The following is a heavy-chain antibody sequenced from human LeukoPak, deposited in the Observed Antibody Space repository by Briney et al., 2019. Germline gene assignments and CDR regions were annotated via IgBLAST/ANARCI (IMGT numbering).Heavy chain of an antibody. Sequence: GGSLRLSCAASGFTVSSNYMSWVRQAPGKGLEWVSAISGSGGSTYYADSVKGRFTISRDNSKNTLYLQMNSLRAEDTAVYYCAKDDFWRQIYYWGQGTLVTVSS. J-gene: IGHJ4*02. CDR2: ISGSGGST. D-gene: IGHD3-3*01. CDR1: GFTVSSNY. V-gene: IGHV3-23*01. CDR3: AKDDFWRQIYY.